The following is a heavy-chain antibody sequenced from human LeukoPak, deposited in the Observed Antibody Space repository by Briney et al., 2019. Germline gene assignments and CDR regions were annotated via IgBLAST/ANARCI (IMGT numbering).Heavy chain of an antibody. CDR1: GFTFSDHY. Sequence: GGSLRLSCAASGFTFSDHYMDWVRQAPGKGLEWVGHINSKNDGETTDYAAPVKGRFTISRDDSKNTLYLQMDSLKTEDTAVYYCVGSFLGFWGRGTLVTVSS. CDR3: VGSFLGF. D-gene: IGHD3-10*01. CDR2: INSKNDGETT. J-gene: IGHJ4*02. V-gene: IGHV3-15*01.